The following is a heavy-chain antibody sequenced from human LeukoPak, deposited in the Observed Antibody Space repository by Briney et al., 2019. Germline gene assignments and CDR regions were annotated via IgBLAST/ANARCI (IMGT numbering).Heavy chain of an antibody. V-gene: IGHV3-7*01. D-gene: IGHD3-10*01. CDR1: GFSIGTYY. J-gene: IGHJ4*02. Sequence: PGGSPRLSCAASGFSIGTYYMSWVRQAPGKGLEWVANIKQDGREKHYVDSVKGRFTISRDNSKNSLYLQMSSLRAEDTAVYYCARDPRGSEYSHFDSWGQGTLVTVSS. CDR3: ARDPRGSEYSHFDS. CDR2: IKQDGREK.